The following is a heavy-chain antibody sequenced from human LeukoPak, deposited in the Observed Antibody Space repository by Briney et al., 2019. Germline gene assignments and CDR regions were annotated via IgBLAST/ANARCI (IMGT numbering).Heavy chain of an antibody. D-gene: IGHD5-18*01. CDR1: GGSITTYS. CDR2: IYYSGNT. V-gene: IGHV4-59*01. CDR3: AGSGYSSGYLFDY. Sequence: SETLSLTCTVSGGSITTYSWSWIRQPPGKGLEWIGYIYYSGNTNYNPSLKSRVTISVDTSKNQFSLKLSSVTAADTAMYYCAGSGYSSGYLFDYWGQGTLVTASS. J-gene: IGHJ4*02.